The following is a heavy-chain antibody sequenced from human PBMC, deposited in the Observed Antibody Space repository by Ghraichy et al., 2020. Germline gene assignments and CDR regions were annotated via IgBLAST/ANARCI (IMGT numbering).Heavy chain of an antibody. D-gene: IGHD6-13*01. CDR2: ISSSSSYI. J-gene: IGHJ4*02. CDR3: ARDHRPFAAAALDY. CDR1: GFTFSSYS. V-gene: IGHV3-21*01. Sequence: GGSLRLSCAASGFTFSSYSMNWVRQAPGKGLEWVSSISSSSSYIYYADSVKGRFTISRDNAKNSLYLQMNSLRAEDTAVYYCARDHRPFAAAALDYWGQGTLVTVSS.